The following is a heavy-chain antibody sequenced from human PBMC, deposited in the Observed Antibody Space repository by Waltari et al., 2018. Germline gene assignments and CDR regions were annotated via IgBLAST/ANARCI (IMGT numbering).Heavy chain of an antibody. D-gene: IGHD1-26*01. CDR3: AKDIAGGADDAFDI. CDR1: GFTFDDYA. V-gene: IGHV3-9*01. J-gene: IGHJ3*02. CDR2: ISWNSGSI. Sequence: EVQLVESGGGLVQPGRSLRLSCAASGFTFDDYAMHWVRPAPGKGMEGVSGISWNSGSIGYADSVKGRFTISRDNAKNSLYLQMNSLRAEDTALYYCAKDIAGGADDAFDIWGQGTMVTVSS.